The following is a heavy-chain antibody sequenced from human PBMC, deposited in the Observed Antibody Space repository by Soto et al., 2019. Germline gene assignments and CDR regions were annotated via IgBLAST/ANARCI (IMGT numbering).Heavy chain of an antibody. Sequence: PSQPLSLTYTVSDGSIINRGYCWGLKRQPPGTGLEWIGYIYYSGSPYYNPSLKSRVTISVDTSKNQFSLKLSSVTAADTAVYYCARSPPYYYDSSGPRWDYWGQGTLVTVSS. CDR3: ARSPPYYYDSSGPRWDY. J-gene: IGHJ4*02. CDR2: IYYSGSP. CDR1: DGSIINRGYC. D-gene: IGHD3-22*01. V-gene: IGHV4-30-4*08.